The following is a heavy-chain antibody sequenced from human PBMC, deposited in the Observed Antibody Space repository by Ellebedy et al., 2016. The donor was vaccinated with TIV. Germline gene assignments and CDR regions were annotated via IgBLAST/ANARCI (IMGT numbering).Heavy chain of an antibody. CDR1: GGTFSSYA. CDR2: IIPIFGTA. CDR3: ASGSGGPPRDY. J-gene: IGHJ4*02. D-gene: IGHD3-16*01. V-gene: IGHV1-69*13. Sequence: AASVKVSCKASGGTFSSYAISWVRQAPGQGLEWMGGIIPIFGTANYAQKFQGRVTITADESTSTAYMELSSLRSEDTAVYYCASGSGGPPRDYWGQGTLVTVSS.